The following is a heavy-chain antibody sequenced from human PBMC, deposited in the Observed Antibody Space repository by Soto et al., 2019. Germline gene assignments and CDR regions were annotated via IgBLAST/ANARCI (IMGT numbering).Heavy chain of an antibody. Sequence: PGGSLRLSCAASGFTFRSFTMNWVRQAPGKGLEWVSTISSNSAYIYYTDALRGRFTISRDNAKNSLHLQMNSPRAEDTAVYYCTRDASRDSSARGWFDPWGPGTMVTVCS. CDR1: GFTFRSFT. CDR2: ISSNSAYI. D-gene: IGHD6-13*01. CDR3: TRDASRDSSARGWFDP. V-gene: IGHV3-21*01. J-gene: IGHJ5*02.